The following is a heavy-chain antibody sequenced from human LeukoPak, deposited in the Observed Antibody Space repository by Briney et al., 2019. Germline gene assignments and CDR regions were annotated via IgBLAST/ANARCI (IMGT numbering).Heavy chain of an antibody. V-gene: IGHV3-66*02. CDR1: GFTVSSNY. Sequence: GGSLRLSCAASGFTVSSNYMSWVRQAPGKGLEWVSVIYSGGTTYYADSVKGRFTISRDNSKNMLYRQMNSLRAEDTAVYYCARDSTTVTTDYWGQGTLVTVSS. J-gene: IGHJ4*02. D-gene: IGHD4-17*01. CDR3: ARDSTTVTTDY. CDR2: IYSGGTT.